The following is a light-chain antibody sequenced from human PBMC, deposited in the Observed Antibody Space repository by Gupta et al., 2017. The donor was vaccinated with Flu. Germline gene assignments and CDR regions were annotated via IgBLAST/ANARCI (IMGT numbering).Light chain of an antibody. Sequence: RVTISCSGSSSNIGSNYVYWYQQLPVTAPKLLIYRNNQRPSGVPDRFSGSKSGTSASLAISGLRAEDEADYYCAAWDDSLSGLVFGTGTKVTVL. CDR1: SSNIGSNY. V-gene: IGLV1-47*01. J-gene: IGLJ1*01. CDR3: AAWDDSLSGLV. CDR2: RNN.